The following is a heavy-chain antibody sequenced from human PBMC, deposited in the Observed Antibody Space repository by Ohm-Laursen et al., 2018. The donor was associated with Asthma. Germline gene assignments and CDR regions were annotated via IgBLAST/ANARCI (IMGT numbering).Heavy chain of an antibody. J-gene: IGHJ3*02. CDR1: GFTFSNFA. V-gene: IGHV3-30-3*01. Sequence: SLRLSCTASGFTFSNFAMHWVRQAPGKGLEWVSIITSDGSWTSYADFVKGRFTISRDNSKNTLYMQMNSLRAEDTAVYYCARRDFSGGDPSAAFDIWGQGTMVTVSS. D-gene: IGHD2-21*02. CDR3: ARRDFSGGDPSAAFDI. CDR2: ITSDGSWT.